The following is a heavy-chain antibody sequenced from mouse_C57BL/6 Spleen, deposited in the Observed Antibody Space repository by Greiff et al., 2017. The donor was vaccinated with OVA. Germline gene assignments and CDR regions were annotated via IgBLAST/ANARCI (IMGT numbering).Heavy chain of an antibody. D-gene: IGHD2-4*01. Sequence: EVQLQESGGGLVKPGGSLKLSCAASGFTFSDYGMHWVRQAPEKGLEWVAYISSGSSTIYYADTVKGRFTISRDNAKNTLFLQMTSLRSEDTAMYYSARSDYDGLDYWGQGTTLTVSS. CDR3: ARSDYDGLDY. CDR2: ISSGSSTI. V-gene: IGHV5-17*01. CDR1: GFTFSDYG. J-gene: IGHJ2*01.